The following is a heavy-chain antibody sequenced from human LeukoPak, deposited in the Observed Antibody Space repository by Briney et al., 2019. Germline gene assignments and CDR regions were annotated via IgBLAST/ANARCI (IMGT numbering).Heavy chain of an antibody. CDR3: ARGLGDPKDY. V-gene: IGHV1-69*04. J-gene: IGHJ4*02. CDR2: IIPILGIA. Sequence: ASVKVSCKASGGTFSSYAISWVRQAPGQGLEWMGRIIPILGIANHAQKFQGRVTITADKSTSTAYMELSSLRSEDTAVYYCARGLGDPKDYWGQGTLVTVSS. D-gene: IGHD2-21*02. CDR1: GGTFSSYA.